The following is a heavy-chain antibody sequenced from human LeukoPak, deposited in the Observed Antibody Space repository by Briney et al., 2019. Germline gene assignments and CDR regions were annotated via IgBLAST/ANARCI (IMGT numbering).Heavy chain of an antibody. CDR3: ASGARGYGDYEPPIYFGY. CDR2: IYPGDSDT. D-gene: IGHD4-17*01. J-gene: IGHJ4*02. CDR1: GYSFTSYW. V-gene: IGHV5-51*01. Sequence: GESLKISCKGSGYSFTSYWIGWVRQMPGKGLEWMGIIYPGDSDTRYSPSFQGQVTISADKSISTAYLQWSSLKASDTAMYYCASGARGYGDYEPPIYFGYWGQGTLVTVFS.